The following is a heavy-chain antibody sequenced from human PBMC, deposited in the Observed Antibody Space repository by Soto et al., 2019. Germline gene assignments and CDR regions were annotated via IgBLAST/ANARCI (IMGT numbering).Heavy chain of an antibody. CDR3: AKGGGGGLYYYGMDV. J-gene: IGHJ6*02. Sequence: PGGSLRLSCVASGFTFSSHAMSWVRQAPGKGLEWVSIISDNGDTTYYADSVKGRFTISRDNSKNTVYLQMNSLRAEDTAIYYCAKGGGGGLYYYGMDVWGQGTTVTVSS. V-gene: IGHV3-23*01. CDR2: ISDNGDTT. CDR1: GFTFSSHA. D-gene: IGHD6-25*01.